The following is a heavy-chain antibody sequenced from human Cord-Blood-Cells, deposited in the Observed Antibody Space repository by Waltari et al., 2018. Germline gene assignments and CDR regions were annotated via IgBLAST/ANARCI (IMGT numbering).Heavy chain of an antibody. Sequence: EVKLVESGGGLIQPGGSLRHSCAPSGFTVSSNYMSWVRQAPGKGLEWVSVIYSGGSTYYADSVKGRFTISRDNSKNTLYLQMNSLRAEDTAVYYCASSEYSSSSAYWGQGTLVTVSS. J-gene: IGHJ4*02. CDR3: ASSEYSSSSAY. CDR1: GFTVSSNY. V-gene: IGHV3-53*01. CDR2: IYSGGST. D-gene: IGHD6-6*01.